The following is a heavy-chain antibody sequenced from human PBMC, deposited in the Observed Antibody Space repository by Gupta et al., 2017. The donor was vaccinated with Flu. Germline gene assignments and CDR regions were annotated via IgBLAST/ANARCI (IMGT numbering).Heavy chain of an antibody. D-gene: IGHD5-12*01. V-gene: IGHV2-5*01. Sequence: QTPGKALEWLALIYWNGDQRYRPSLRNRLTITKDTSKNQVVLTIHNMDPVDAATYYCAHSPDSGYDPYYFDYWGQGTLVTVSS. J-gene: IGHJ4*02. CDR2: IYWNGDQ. CDR3: AHSPDSGYDPYYFDY.